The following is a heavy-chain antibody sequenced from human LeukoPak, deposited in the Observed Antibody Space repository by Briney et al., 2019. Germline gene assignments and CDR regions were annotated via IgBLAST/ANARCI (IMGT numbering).Heavy chain of an antibody. J-gene: IGHJ4*02. Sequence: PGGSLRLSCAASGFTFSSYGMHWVRQAPGKGLEWVAVIWYDGSNKYYADSVKGRFTISRDNSKNTLYLQMNGLRDEDTAVYYCDPHDSASQFWGQGTLVTVSS. CDR1: GFTFSSYG. V-gene: IGHV3-30*02. CDR3: DPHDSASQF. CDR2: IWYDGSNK. D-gene: IGHD6-6*01.